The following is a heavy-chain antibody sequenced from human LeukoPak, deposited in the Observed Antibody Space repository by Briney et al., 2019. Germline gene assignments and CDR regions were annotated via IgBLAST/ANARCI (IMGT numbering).Heavy chain of an antibody. D-gene: IGHD2-15*01. CDR1: GGSISSGSYY. CDR3: AREMCSGGSCYSGLFDY. CDR2: IYTSGST. V-gene: IGHV4-61*02. J-gene: IGHJ4*02. Sequence: TSETLSLTCTVSGGSISSGSYYWSWIRQPAGKGLEWIGRIYTSGSTNYNPSLKSRVTISVDTYRNQFSLKLRSVPAEDTAVYYCAREMCSGGSCYSGLFDYWGQGTLVTVCS.